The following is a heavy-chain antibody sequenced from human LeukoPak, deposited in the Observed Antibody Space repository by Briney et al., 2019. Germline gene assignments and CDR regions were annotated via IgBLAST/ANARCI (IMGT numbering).Heavy chain of an antibody. V-gene: IGHV3-48*03. Sequence: GGSLRLSCAASGFTFSSYEMNWVRQAPGKGLEWVSYISSSGSTIYYADSVKGRFTISRDNDKHSLYLQMNSLRAEDTAVYYCARQRYSSSWYYFDYWGQGTLVTVSS. D-gene: IGHD6-13*01. CDR1: GFTFSSYE. CDR3: ARQRYSSSWYYFDY. J-gene: IGHJ4*02. CDR2: ISSSGSTI.